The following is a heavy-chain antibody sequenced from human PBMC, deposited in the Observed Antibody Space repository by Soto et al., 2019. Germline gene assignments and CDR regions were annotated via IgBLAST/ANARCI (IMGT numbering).Heavy chain of an antibody. Sequence: QVQLQESGPGLVKPSQTLSLTCTVSAGSIRSGDYYWTWIRQPPGKGLEWIGYIDHSGSAYYNPSLKSRATISIDMCNNQFSLKMTSVTAADTAVYYCAGELGTFYFDHWGQGTLVTVSS. CDR2: IDHSGSA. V-gene: IGHV4-30-4*01. CDR3: AGELGTFYFDH. D-gene: IGHD7-27*01. CDR1: AGSIRSGDYY. J-gene: IGHJ4*02.